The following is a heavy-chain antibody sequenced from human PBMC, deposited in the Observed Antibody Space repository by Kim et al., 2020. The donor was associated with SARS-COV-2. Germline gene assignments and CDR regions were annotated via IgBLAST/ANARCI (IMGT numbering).Heavy chain of an antibody. CDR1: GDSISTYY. D-gene: IGHD3-22*01. Sequence: SETLSLTCSVSGDSISTYYWSWIRQPPGKGLEWIGSIYYDGSTNDSPSLKSRVTISIDTSRNQISLKLSSVTAADTAVYYCARRGSYYDRRSGYYYFDYWGQGILVTVSS. J-gene: IGHJ4*01. CDR2: IYYDGST. V-gene: IGHV4-59*08. CDR3: ARRGSYYDRRSGYYYFDY.